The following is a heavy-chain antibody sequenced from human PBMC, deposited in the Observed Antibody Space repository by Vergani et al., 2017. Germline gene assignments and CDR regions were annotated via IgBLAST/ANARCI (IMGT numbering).Heavy chain of an antibody. D-gene: IGHD1-26*01. J-gene: IGHJ3*02. CDR3: AKVKSESWFGAFDI. CDR1: GFTFSSYG. Sequence: QVQLVESGGGVVQPGRSLRLSCAASGFTFSSYGMHWVRQAPGKGLEWVAVISYDGSNKYYADSVKGRFTISRDNSKNTLYLQMNSLRAEDTAVYYCAKVKSESWFGAFDIWGQGTMVTVSS. CDR2: ISYDGSNK. V-gene: IGHV3-30*18.